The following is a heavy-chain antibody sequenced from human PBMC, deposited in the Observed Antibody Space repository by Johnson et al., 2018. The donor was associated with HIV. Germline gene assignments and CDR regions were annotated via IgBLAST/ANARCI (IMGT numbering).Heavy chain of an antibody. Sequence: QVQLVESGGGVVQPGRSLRLSCVASGFTFNSYAMHWVRQAPGKGLEWVAIISYDGTNKYYADSVKGRFTISRDNSKNKLYLQMNSLRAEDTAVYYCAKAEGESRGAFDIWGQGTMVTVSS. CDR3: AKAEGESRGAFDI. V-gene: IGHV3-30*04. D-gene: IGHD3-22*01. CDR1: GFTFNSYA. J-gene: IGHJ3*02. CDR2: ISYDGTNK.